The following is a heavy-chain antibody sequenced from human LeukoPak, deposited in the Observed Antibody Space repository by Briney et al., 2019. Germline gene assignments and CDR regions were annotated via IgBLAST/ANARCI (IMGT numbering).Heavy chain of an antibody. CDR2: ISAYNGNT. CDR1: GYTFTSYG. Sequence: ASVKVSCKASGYTFTSYGVTWVRQAPGQGLEWMGWISAYNGNTNYAQKLQGRVTMTTDTSTSTAYMGLGSLRSDDTAVYYCARDDILGAAPDYWGQGTRVTVSS. J-gene: IGHJ4*02. CDR3: ARDDILGAAPDY. D-gene: IGHD1-26*01. V-gene: IGHV1-18*01.